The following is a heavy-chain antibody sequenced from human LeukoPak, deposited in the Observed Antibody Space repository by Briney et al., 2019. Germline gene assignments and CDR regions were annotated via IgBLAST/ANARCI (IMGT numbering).Heavy chain of an antibody. Sequence: GGSLRLSCAASGFTFSSYWMHWVRQAPGKGLVWVSRINSDGSSTSYADSVKGRFTISRDNAKNTLYLQMNSLRAEDTAVYYCAKCFWSGYYYYMDVRGKGTTVTVSS. CDR3: AKCFWSGYYYYMDV. V-gene: IGHV3-74*01. J-gene: IGHJ6*03. CDR1: GFTFSSYW. CDR2: INSDGSST. D-gene: IGHD3-3*01.